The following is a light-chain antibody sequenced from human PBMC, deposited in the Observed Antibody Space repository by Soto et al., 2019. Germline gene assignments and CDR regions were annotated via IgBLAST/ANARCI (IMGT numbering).Light chain of an antibody. CDR1: QSVSSNY. V-gene: IGKV3-20*01. Sequence: EIVLTQSPGTLSFSPVEIATLSCRASQSVSSNYLSWYQQQPGQTPRLLIYGASSRATGIPDRFSGSGSGTGFTLTISRLEPEDFAGYYCQQYGSRPYTLGQGTKLEIK. CDR3: QQYGSRPYT. J-gene: IGKJ2*01. CDR2: GAS.